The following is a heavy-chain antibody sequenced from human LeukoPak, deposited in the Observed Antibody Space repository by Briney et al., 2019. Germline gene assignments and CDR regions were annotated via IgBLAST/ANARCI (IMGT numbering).Heavy chain of an antibody. D-gene: IGHD2-2*01. CDR3: ARPIVVVPAAILPRRRKYYYYGMDV. J-gene: IGHJ6*02. V-gene: IGHV1-8*01. CDR1: GYTFTSYD. CDR2: MNPNSGNT. Sequence: ASVKVSCKASGYTFTSYDINWVRQAPGQGLEWMGWMNPNSGNTGYAQKFQGRVTMTRNTSISTAYMELSSLRSEDTAVYYCARPIVVVPAAILPRRRKYYYYGMDVWGQGTTVTVSS.